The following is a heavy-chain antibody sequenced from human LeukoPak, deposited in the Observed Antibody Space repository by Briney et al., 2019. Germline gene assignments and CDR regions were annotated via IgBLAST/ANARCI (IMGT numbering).Heavy chain of an antibody. D-gene: IGHD3-22*01. J-gene: IGHJ4*02. Sequence: SETLSLTCTVSGGSISSGSYYWSWIRQPAGKGLEWIGLIYTSGSTNYNPSLKSRVTMSIDRSKNQFSLKLSSVTAADTAVYYCARTPIYYYDNSGYYNWGQGTLVTVSS. CDR2: IYTSGST. CDR1: GGSISSGSYY. V-gene: IGHV4-61*02. CDR3: ARTPIYYYDNSGYYN.